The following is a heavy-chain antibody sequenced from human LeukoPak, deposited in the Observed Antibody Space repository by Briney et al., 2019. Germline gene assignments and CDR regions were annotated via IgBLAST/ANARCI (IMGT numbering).Heavy chain of an antibody. V-gene: IGHV3-30-3*01. J-gene: IGHJ4*02. CDR3: ARSLGSKYYFDY. D-gene: IGHD3-10*01. CDR1: GFTFSDYA. CDR2: ISKDGSDK. Sequence: PGGSLRLSCAASGFTFSDYAMHWVRQAPGKGLEWVAVISKDGSDKYYADSVKGRFTISRDNSKNTLYLQMNSLRAEDTAVYYCARSLGSKYYFDYWGQGTLVTVSS.